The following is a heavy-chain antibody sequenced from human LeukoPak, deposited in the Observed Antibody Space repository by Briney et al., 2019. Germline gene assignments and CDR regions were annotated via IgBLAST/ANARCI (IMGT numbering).Heavy chain of an antibody. J-gene: IGHJ4*02. CDR2: IYNRATTGT. CDR3: ARDGGSGWTGFDY. D-gene: IGHD6-19*01. CDR1: GGSISTYW. Sequence: PSETLSLTCTVSGGSISTYWWSWIRQPPGKGPEWIGYIYNRATTGTDYNPSLKSRVSISVDTSKNQFYLQLNSVTAADSAVYYCARDGGSGWTGFDYWGQGTLVTVSS. V-gene: IGHV4-59*01.